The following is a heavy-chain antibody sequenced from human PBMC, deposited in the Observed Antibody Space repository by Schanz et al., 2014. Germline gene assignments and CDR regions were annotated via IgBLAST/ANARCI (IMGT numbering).Heavy chain of an antibody. V-gene: IGHV1-18*01. CDR3: ARDNLVSSSWYNYYGMDV. D-gene: IGHD6-13*01. Sequence: QVQLVQSGAEVKKPGASVKVSCKASGYTFTSYGISWVRQAPGQGVEWMGWISAYNGNTNDAQKLQGRVTMTTDTSTSTAYMELRSLRSDDTAVYYCARDNLVSSSWYNYYGMDVWGQGTTVTVSS. J-gene: IGHJ6*02. CDR2: ISAYNGNT. CDR1: GYTFTSYG.